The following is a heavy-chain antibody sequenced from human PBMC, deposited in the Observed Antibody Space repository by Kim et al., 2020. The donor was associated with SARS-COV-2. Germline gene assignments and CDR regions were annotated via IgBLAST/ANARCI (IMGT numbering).Heavy chain of an antibody. CDR3: ARRGDPQQLVGGNWLDP. V-gene: IGHV4-39*01. Sequence: SETLSLTCSVSGDSISTSSYSWGWIRQPPGKGLEWLGRTYYSENAYYNPSFQSRFTISVDTSKNQFTLMVRYLTAADTAVFYCARRGDPQQLVGGNWLDPWGQGTLVTRSS. CDR2: TYYSENA. J-gene: IGHJ5*02. CDR1: GDSISTSSYS. D-gene: IGHD1-1*01.